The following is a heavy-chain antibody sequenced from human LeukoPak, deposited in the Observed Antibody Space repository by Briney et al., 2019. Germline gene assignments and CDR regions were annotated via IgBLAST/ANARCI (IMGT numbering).Heavy chain of an antibody. J-gene: IGHJ3*02. CDR1: GGSISSYY. D-gene: IGHD3-22*01. CDR3: ARHPSVGFGYYYDSSGYYIDAFDI. V-gene: IGHV4-59*01. CDR2: IYYSGST. Sequence: PSETLSLTCTVSGGSISSYYWSWIRQPPGKGLEWIGYIYYSGSTNYNPSLKSRVTISVDTSKNQFSLKLSSVTAADTAVYYCARHPSVGFGYYYDSSGYYIDAFDIWGQGTMVTVSS.